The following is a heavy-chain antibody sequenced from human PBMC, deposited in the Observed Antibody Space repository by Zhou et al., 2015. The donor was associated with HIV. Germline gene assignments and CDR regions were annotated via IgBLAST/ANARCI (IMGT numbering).Heavy chain of an antibody. CDR2: IIPIFGTA. V-gene: IGHV1-69*01. D-gene: IGHD3-22*01. CDR3: ARDGQYYDSSGYRRAEYFQH. J-gene: IGHJ1*01. CDR1: GGTFSSYA. Sequence: QVQLVQSGAEVKKPGSSVKVSCKASGGTFSSYAISWVRQAPGQGLEWMGGIIPIFGTANYAQKFQGRVTITADESTSTAYMELSSLRSEDTAVYYCARDGQYYDSSGYRRAEYFQHWGQGTLVTVSS.